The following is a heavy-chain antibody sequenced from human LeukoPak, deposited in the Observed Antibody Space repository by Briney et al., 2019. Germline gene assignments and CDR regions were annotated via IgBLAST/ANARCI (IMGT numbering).Heavy chain of an antibody. J-gene: IGHJ4*01. V-gene: IGHV4-59*11. CDR3: AGGYYFGS. Sequence: SETLSLTCTVSGDSISNHYWTWIRQPPGRGLEWIACVSYSGSTNYNPSLKSRVTMPVDTSKNQFYLKLSSVTAADTAVYFCAGGYYFGSWGRGTVVTVSS. CDR2: VSYSGST. D-gene: IGHD3-16*01. CDR1: GDSISNHY.